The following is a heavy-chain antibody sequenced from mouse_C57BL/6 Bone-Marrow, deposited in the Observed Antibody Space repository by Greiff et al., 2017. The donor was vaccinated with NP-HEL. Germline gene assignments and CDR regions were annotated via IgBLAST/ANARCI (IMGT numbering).Heavy chain of an antibody. CDR1: GYTFTDYY. V-gene: IGHV1-76*01. Sequence: QVQLQQSGAELVRPGASVKLSCKASGYTFTDYYINWVKQRPGQGLEWIARIYPGSGNTYYNEKFKGKATLTAEKSSSTAYMQLSSLTSEDSAVYFCARTWLRYYYAMDYWGQGTSVTVSS. D-gene: IGHD2-2*01. CDR2: IYPGSGNT. J-gene: IGHJ4*01. CDR3: ARTWLRYYYAMDY.